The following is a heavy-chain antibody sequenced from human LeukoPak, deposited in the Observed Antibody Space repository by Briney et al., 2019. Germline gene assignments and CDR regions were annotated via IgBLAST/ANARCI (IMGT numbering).Heavy chain of an antibody. J-gene: IGHJ3*02. D-gene: IGHD5-24*01. Sequence: PSETLSLTCSVSGGSITSYYWSWIRQPPGKGLEWIGYIYYSGSTNYYPSLESRVTISVDTSKNQFSLKLSSVTAADTAAYYCARLPTGRWLQLYAFDIWGQGTTVTVSS. CDR3: ARLPTGRWLQLYAFDI. CDR1: GGSITSYY. V-gene: IGHV4-59*08. CDR2: IYYSGST.